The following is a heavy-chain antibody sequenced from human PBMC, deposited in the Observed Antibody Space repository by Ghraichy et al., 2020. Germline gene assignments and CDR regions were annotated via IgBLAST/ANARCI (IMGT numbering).Heavy chain of an antibody. Sequence: GGSLRLSCAASGFTFSDYYMSWIRQAPGKGLEWVSYISSSGSTIYYADSVKGRFTISRDNAKNSLYLQMNSLRAEDTAVYYCARCPPTWEEWLLPPHFDYWGQGTLVTVSS. CDR1: GFTFSDYY. CDR3: ARCPPTWEEWLLPPHFDY. CDR2: ISSSGSTI. D-gene: IGHD3-3*01. V-gene: IGHV3-11*01. J-gene: IGHJ4*02.